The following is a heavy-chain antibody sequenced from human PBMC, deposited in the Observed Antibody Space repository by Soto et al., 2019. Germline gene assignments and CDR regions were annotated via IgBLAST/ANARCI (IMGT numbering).Heavy chain of an antibody. CDR2: IYYSGST. J-gene: IGHJ3*02. CDR3: ALQGYCSGGSCPHDAFDI. V-gene: IGHV4-39*01. D-gene: IGHD2-15*01. CDR1: GGSISSSSYY. Sequence: PSETLSLTCTVSGGSISSSSYYWGWIRQPPGKGLEWIGSIYYSGSTYYNPSLKSRVTISVDTSKNQFSLKLSSVTAADTAVYYFALQGYCSGGSCPHDAFDIWGQGTMVTVSS.